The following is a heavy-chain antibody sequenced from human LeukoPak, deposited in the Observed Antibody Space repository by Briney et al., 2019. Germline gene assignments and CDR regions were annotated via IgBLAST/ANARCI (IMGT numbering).Heavy chain of an antibody. V-gene: IGHV3-48*02. J-gene: IGHJ4*02. CDR1: GFSFSSYI. D-gene: IGHD6-19*01. Sequence: GGSLRLSCTASGFSFSSYIVNWVRQAPGKGLEWVSYISSSSSTIYYADSVKGRFTISRDNAKNSLSLQMNSLRDEDTAVYYCARQRIPVATSSFDYWGQGTLVTVSS. CDR2: ISSSSSTI. CDR3: ARQRIPVATSSFDY.